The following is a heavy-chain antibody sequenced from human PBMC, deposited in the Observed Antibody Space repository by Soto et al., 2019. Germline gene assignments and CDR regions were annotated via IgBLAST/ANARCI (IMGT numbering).Heavy chain of an antibody. CDR3: ATGDSSGYYYGHY. Sequence: EVQLVESGGGLVQPGRSLRLSCAASGFTFDDYAMHWVRQAPGKGLEWVSGISWNSGSIGYADSVKGRFTISRDNAKNSLYLQTNSLRAEDTALYYCATGDSSGYYYGHYWGQGTLVTVSS. D-gene: IGHD3-22*01. J-gene: IGHJ4*02. CDR1: GFTFDDYA. V-gene: IGHV3-9*01. CDR2: ISWNSGSI.